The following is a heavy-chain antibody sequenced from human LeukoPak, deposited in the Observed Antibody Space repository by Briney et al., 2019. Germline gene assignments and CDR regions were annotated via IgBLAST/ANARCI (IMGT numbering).Heavy chain of an antibody. J-gene: IGHJ4*02. CDR1: VYTFTLYY. CDR3: ARQEMATTSLDY. V-gene: IGHV1-2*02. CDR2: INPNSGGT. Sequence: GASVTVSFTSSVYTFTLYYMHWVRQAPGQGQEWMGWINPNSGGTNYAQKFQGRVTMTSDTSISTDYMQISRLRSDDTAVYYCARQEMATTSLDYWGQGTLVSVSS. D-gene: IGHD5-24*01.